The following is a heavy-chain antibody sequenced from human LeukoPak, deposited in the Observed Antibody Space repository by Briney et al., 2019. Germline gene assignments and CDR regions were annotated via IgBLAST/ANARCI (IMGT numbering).Heavy chain of an antibody. Sequence: GGSLRLSCEGSGFNFEKYGKHWVRQAPGKGLEWVAFIRYDGSDKYYADSVKGRFTISRDNSRNTLFLQMNGLRGEDTGVYYCASAGTIRARLAYSCMDVWGQGTTVIVSS. D-gene: IGHD6-13*01. CDR1: GFNFEKYG. V-gene: IGHV3-30*02. CDR2: IRYDGSDK. J-gene: IGHJ6*03. CDR3: ASAGTIRARLAYSCMDV.